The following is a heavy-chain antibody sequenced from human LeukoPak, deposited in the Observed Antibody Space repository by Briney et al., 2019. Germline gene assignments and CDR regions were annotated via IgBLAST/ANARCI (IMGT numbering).Heavy chain of an antibody. V-gene: IGHV3-73*01. CDR2: IRSKANSYAT. Sequence: PGGSLRLSCAASGFTFSGSAMHWVRQASGKGLEWVGRIRSKANSYATAYAASVKGRFTISRDDSKNTAYLQMNSLKTEDTAVYYCTRFEGSGSYFDYWGQGTLVTVSS. D-gene: IGHD3-10*01. CDR1: GFTFSGSA. CDR3: TRFEGSGSYFDY. J-gene: IGHJ4*02.